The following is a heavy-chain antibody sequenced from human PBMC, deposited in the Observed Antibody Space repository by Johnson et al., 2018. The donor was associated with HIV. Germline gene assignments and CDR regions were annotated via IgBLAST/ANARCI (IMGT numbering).Heavy chain of an antibody. V-gene: IGHV3-20*04. CDR2: INWNGGST. D-gene: IGHD1-26*01. J-gene: IGHJ3*02. Sequence: VQLVESGGGVVQPGRSLRLSCAASGFTVSSNYMSWVRQAPGKGLEWVSGINWNGGSTGYADSVKGLFTISRDNAKKSLYLQMNSLRADDTALYYCARVLVAADYAFDIWGQGTMVTVSS. CDR1: GFTVSSNY. CDR3: ARVLVAADYAFDI.